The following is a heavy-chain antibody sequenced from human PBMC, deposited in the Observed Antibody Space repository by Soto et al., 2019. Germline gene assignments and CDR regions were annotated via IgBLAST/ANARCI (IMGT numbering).Heavy chain of an antibody. V-gene: IGHV4-4*02. CDR2: IYHSGNT. D-gene: IGHD1-7*01. J-gene: IGHJ5*02. CDR1: GDSISSSYW. Sequence: SETLSLTCAVSGDSISSSYWWSWVRQPPEKGLEWIGEIYHSGNTNYNPSLKSRLTISLDKSKNHFSLRLSSVTAADTAVYYCARRTTWSFWFDPWGQGALVTVSS. CDR3: ARRTTWSFWFDP.